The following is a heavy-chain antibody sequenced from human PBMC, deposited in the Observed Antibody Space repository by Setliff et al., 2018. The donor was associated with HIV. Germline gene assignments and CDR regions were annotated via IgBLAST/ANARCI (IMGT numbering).Heavy chain of an antibody. J-gene: IGHJ4*02. CDR1: GYTFTTYG. CDR2: ISTYSDET. CDR3: ARDRWELPRVMENSHFDY. Sequence: ASVKVSCKPSGYTFTTYGLSWVRQAPGQGLEWMGWISTYSDETSYSQNLQGRLTMTTDTSTGTAYMELRSLRSDDTAVYYCARDRWELPRVMENSHFDYWGQGTLVTVS. V-gene: IGHV1-18*01. D-gene: IGHD1-26*01.